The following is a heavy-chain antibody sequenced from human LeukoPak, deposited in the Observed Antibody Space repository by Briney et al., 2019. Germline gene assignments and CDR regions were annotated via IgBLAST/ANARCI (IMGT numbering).Heavy chain of an antibody. CDR2: IYYSGST. Sequence: SETLSLTRTVSGGSISSYYWSWIRQPPGKGLEWIGYIYYSGSTNYNPSLKSRVTISVDTSKNQFSLKLSSVTAADTAVYYCARVGAAVAGDFDYWGQGTLVTVSS. CDR1: GGSISSYY. J-gene: IGHJ4*02. V-gene: IGHV4-59*01. D-gene: IGHD6-19*01. CDR3: ARVGAAVAGDFDY.